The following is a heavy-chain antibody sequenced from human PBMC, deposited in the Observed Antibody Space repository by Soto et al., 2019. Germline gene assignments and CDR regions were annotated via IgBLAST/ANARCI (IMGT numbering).Heavy chain of an antibody. CDR3: ARVGYCTSTSSNCPFES. CDR2: VWYDGSNI. V-gene: IGHV3-33*01. CDR1: GFIFSSYG. Sequence: VGSLRLSCETSGFIFSSYGMHWVRQAPGKGLEWVAVVWYDGSNIDYGESVKGRFTVSRDDSKNTLYLQMNNLRADDTAVYYCARVGYCTSTSSNCPFESWGQGTMVTVSS. D-gene: IGHD2-2*01. J-gene: IGHJ4*02.